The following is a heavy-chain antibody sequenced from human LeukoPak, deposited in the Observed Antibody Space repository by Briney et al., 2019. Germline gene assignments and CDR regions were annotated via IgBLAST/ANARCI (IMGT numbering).Heavy chain of an antibody. Sequence: GGPLRLSCAASGFIFNNYGLIWVRQAPGKGLQWVSAISNDGGGVQYADFVKGRFTISRDNSKNMLFLQMNSLTAEDTALYYCAKGSSGYFADLWGQGTLVTVSS. CDR1: GFIFNNYG. CDR2: ISNDGGGV. J-gene: IGHJ5*02. V-gene: IGHV3-23*01. CDR3: AKGSSGYFADL. D-gene: IGHD3-22*01.